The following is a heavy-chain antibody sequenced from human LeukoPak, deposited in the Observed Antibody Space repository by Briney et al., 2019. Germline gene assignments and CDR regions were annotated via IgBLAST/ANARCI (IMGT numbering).Heavy chain of an antibody. V-gene: IGHV4-39*01. Sequence: PSETLSLTCTVSGGSISSSSYYWGWIRQPPGKGLEWIGSIYYSGSTYYNPSLKSRVTISVDTSKNQFSLKLSSVTAADTAVYYCASSSSSWYYYYYYMDVWGKGTTVTISS. J-gene: IGHJ6*03. CDR3: ASSSSSWYYYYYYMDV. D-gene: IGHD6-13*01. CDR2: IYYSGST. CDR1: GGSISSSSYY.